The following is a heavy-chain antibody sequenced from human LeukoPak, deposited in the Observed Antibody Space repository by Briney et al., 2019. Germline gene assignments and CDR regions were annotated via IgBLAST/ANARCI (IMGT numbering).Heavy chain of an antibody. CDR2: INHSGST. CDR3: ARGYYGDYLGY. CDR1: GGSFSGYY. V-gene: IGHV4-34*01. J-gene: IGHJ4*02. D-gene: IGHD4-17*01. Sequence: SETLSLTCAVYGGSFSGYYWSWIRQPPGKGLEWIGEINHSGSTNYNPSLKSRVTISVDTSKNQFSLKPSSVTAADTAVYYCARGYYGDYLGYWGQGTLVTVSS.